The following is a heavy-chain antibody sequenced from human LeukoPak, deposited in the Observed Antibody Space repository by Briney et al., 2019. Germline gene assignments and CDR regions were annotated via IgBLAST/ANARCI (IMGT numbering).Heavy chain of an antibody. J-gene: IGHJ6*02. Sequence: SETLSLTCTVSGGSISSYYWSWIRLPPGKGLEWIGYIYYTGATYYNPSLKSRVTISEDTSQNQFSLRLNSVTAADTAVYFCARASAGAIFYYGMDVWGQGTTVTVSS. CDR2: IYYTGAT. CDR3: ARASAGAIFYYGMDV. CDR1: GGSISSYY. D-gene: IGHD3-3*01. V-gene: IGHV4-59*01.